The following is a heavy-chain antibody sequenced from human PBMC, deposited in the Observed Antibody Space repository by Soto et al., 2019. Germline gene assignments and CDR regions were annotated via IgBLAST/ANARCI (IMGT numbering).Heavy chain of an antibody. D-gene: IGHD3-16*01. J-gene: IGHJ4*02. Sequence: GASVKVSCKASGGTFSSYAISWVRQAPGQGLEWMGGIIPIFGTANYAQKFQGRVTITADESTSTAYMELSSLRSEDTAVYYCARDPYDPDVGDYWGQGTLVTVSS. CDR3: ARDPYDPDVGDY. CDR2: IIPIFGTA. CDR1: GGTFSSYA. V-gene: IGHV1-69*13.